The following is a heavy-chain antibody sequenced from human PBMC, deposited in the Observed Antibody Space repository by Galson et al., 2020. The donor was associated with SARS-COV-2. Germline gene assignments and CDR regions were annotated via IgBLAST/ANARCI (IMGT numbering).Heavy chain of an antibody. D-gene: IGHD3-10*01. CDR3: ARHPAHYGSGSYIYYYYGMDV. V-gene: IGHV4-61*02. CDR2: IYTSGST. Sequence: SETLSLTCTVSGGSISSGSYYWSWIRQPAGKGLEWIGRIYTSGSTNYNPSLKSRVTISVDTSKNQSSLKLSSVTAADTAVYYCARHPAHYGSGSYIYYYYGMDVWGQGTTVTVSS. J-gene: IGHJ6*02. CDR1: GGSISSGSYY.